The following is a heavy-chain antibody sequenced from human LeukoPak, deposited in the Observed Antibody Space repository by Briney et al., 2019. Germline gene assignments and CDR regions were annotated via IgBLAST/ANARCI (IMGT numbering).Heavy chain of an antibody. CDR3: ARVAGVVPAAMANWFDP. CDR1: GGTFSSYA. V-gene: IGHV1-69*05. D-gene: IGHD2-2*01. CDR2: IIPIFGTA. J-gene: IGHJ5*02. Sequence: SVKVSCKASGGTFSSYAISWVRQAPGQGLEWMGGIIPIFGTANYAQRFQGRVTITTDESTSTAYMELSSLRSEDTAVYYCARVAGVVPAAMANWFDPWGQGTLVTVSS.